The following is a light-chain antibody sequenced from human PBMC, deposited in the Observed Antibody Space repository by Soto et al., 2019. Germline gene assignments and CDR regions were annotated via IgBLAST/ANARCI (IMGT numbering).Light chain of an antibody. V-gene: IGKV3-15*01. CDR1: QSVSSN. Sequence: EIMMTQSPATLSVSPGERATLSCRASQSVSSNLAWYQQKPCQAPRLIIYGASTRATGIPARFSGSGSGTEFTLTISSLQSEDLAVYYCQQYKNWPPAPFGQGTKVDIK. J-gene: IGKJ1*01. CDR3: QQYKNWPPAP. CDR2: GAS.